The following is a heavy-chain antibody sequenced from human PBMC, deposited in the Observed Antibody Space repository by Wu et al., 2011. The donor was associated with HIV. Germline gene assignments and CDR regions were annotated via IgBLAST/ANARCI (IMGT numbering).Heavy chain of an antibody. D-gene: IGHD6-19*01. CDR2: IIPIFGTA. CDR3: ATDPTIAVAGTKSF. J-gene: IGHJ4*02. Sequence: QVQLVQSGAEVKKPGASVTVSCKASGYTFTDYYMHWVRQAPGQGLEWMGRIIPIFGTAIYAHKFQGRLTITADKSSNTASMELTSLKSEDTAVYYCATDPTIAVAGTKSFWGRGTLVSVSS. V-gene: IGHV1-69*06. CDR1: GYTFTDYY.